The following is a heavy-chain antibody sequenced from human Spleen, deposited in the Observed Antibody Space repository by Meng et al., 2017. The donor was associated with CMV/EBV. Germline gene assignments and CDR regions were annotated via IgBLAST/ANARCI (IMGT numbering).Heavy chain of an antibody. CDR3: ARENWGSADY. J-gene: IGHJ4*02. CDR2: ICHSGSPI. Sequence: LSCAASGFTFSDYYMTWIRQAPGKGLECVSYICHSGSPIYCADSVRGRFTISRDNSKNSLYLQMNSLRADDTAVYYCARENWGSADYWGQGTLVTVSS. CDR1: GFTFSDYY. D-gene: IGHD7-27*01. V-gene: IGHV3-11*01.